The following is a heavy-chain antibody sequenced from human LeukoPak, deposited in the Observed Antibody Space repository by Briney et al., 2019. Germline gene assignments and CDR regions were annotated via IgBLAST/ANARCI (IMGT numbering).Heavy chain of an antibody. CDR1: GYTLTELS. CDR2: FDPEDSET. D-gene: IGHD3-10*01. J-gene: IGHJ4*02. V-gene: IGHV1-24*01. Sequence: GASVKVSCKVSGYTLTELSMHWVRQAPGKGLEWMGVFDPEDSETIYAQKFQGRVTMTEDTSTDTAYMELSSLRSEDTAVYYCATTRYYYGSGAPEPAFDYWGQGTLVTVSS. CDR3: ATTRYYYGSGAPEPAFDY.